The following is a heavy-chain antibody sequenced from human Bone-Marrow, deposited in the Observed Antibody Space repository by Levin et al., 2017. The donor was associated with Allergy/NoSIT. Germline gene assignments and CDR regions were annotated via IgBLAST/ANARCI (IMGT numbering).Heavy chain of an antibody. V-gene: IGHV4-59*01. J-gene: IGHJ6*02. CDR2: IYYSGST. Sequence: SPTLSLPCTVSGGSISSSYWSWIRQPPGKGLEWIGYIYYSGSTNYNPSLKSRVTISVDTSKNQFSLKLSSVTAADTAVYYCARLGEQLVPGYYGMDVWGQGTTVTVSS. CDR3: ARLGEQLVPGYYGMDV. CDR1: GGSISSSY. D-gene: IGHD6-6*01.